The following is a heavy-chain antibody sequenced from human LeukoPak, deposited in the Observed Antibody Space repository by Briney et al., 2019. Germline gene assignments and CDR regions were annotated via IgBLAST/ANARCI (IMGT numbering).Heavy chain of an antibody. Sequence: SETLSLTCAVYGGSFGGYYWSWIRQPPGKGLEWIGEINHSGSTNYNPSLKSRVTISVDTSKNQFSLKLSSVTAADTAVYYCARHGRYSSSWYIFGFDYWGQGTLVTVSS. CDR1: GGSFGGYY. CDR3: ARHGRYSSSWYIFGFDY. J-gene: IGHJ4*02. CDR2: INHSGST. D-gene: IGHD6-13*01. V-gene: IGHV4-34*01.